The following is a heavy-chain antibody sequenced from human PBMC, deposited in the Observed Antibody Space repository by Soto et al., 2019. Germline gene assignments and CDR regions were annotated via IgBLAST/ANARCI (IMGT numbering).Heavy chain of an antibody. CDR1: GESFSGYY. V-gene: IGHV4-34*09. CDR3: AREDIDESFFDY. J-gene: IGHJ4*02. CDR2: IHDSGST. Sequence: SETLSLTCAVYGESFSGYYWSWIRQPPGKGLEWIGEIHDSGSTNYNPSLKSRATISADMSENQFSLKLTSVTAADTAVYYCAREDIDESFFDYWGQGILVTVSS.